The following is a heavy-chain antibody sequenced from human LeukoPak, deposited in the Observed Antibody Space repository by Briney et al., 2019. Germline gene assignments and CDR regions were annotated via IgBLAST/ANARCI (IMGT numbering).Heavy chain of an antibody. CDR2: ISGSGGST. J-gene: IGHJ6*02. V-gene: IGHV3-23*01. CDR1: GFTFSSYA. CDR3: AKPTYYYYYYGMDV. Sequence: SGGSLRLSCAASGFTFSSYAMSWVRQAPGKGLEWDSAISGSGGSTYYADSVKGRFTISRDNSKNTLYLQMNSLRAEDTAVYYCAKPTYYYYYYGMDVWGQGTTVTVSS.